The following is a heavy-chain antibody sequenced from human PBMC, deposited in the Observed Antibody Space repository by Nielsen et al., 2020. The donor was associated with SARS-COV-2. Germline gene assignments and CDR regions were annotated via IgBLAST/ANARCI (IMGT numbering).Heavy chain of an antibody. CDR1: GYSFTSYW. CDR2: IYPGDSDT. Sequence: GESLKISCKGSGYSFTSYWIGWVRQMPGKGLEWMGIIYPGDSDTRYSPSFQGQVTISADKSISTAYLQWSSLKASDTAMYYCARQSSTSSWAGYYYYGMDVWGQRTTVTVSS. V-gene: IGHV5-51*01. J-gene: IGHJ6*02. CDR3: ARQSSTSSWAGYYYYGMDV. D-gene: IGHD2-2*01.